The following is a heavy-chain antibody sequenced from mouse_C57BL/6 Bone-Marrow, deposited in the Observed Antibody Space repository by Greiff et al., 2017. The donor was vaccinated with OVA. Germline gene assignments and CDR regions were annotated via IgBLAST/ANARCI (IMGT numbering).Heavy chain of an antibody. V-gene: IGHV1-19*01. Sequence: VQLQQSGPVLVKPGASVKMSCKASGYTFTDYYMNWVKQSHGKSLEWIGVINPYNGGTSYNQKFKGKATLTVDKSSSTAYMELNRLTSEDSAVYYCARKGITTKRVYWAMDYWGQGTSVTVSS. J-gene: IGHJ4*01. CDR3: ARKGITTKRVYWAMDY. D-gene: IGHD2-4*01. CDR2: INPYNGGT. CDR1: GYTFTDYY.